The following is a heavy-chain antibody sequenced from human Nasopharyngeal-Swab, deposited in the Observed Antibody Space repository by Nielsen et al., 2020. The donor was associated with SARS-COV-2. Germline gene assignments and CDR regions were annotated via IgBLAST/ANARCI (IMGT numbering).Heavy chain of an antibody. CDR3: AKDSYYYDSSGSIFDY. V-gene: IGHV3-23*01. CDR1: GGTFSSYA. D-gene: IGHD3-22*01. J-gene: IGHJ4*02. CDR2: TSGSGGST. Sequence: SCKASGGTFSSYAMSWVRQAPGKGLEWVSATSGSGGSTYYADSVKGRFTISRDNSKNTLYLQMNSLRAEDTAVYYCAKDSYYYDSSGSIFDYWGQGTLVTVSS.